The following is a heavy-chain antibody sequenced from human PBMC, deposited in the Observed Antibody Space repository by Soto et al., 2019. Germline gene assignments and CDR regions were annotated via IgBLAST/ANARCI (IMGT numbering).Heavy chain of an antibody. CDR2: IYSGGST. J-gene: IGHJ3*02. CDR1: GFIVSSNY. D-gene: IGHD6-6*01. V-gene: IGHV3-53*04. CDR3: ARTIAARLSAFDI. Sequence: EVQLVESGGGLVQPGGSLRLSCAASGFIVSSNYMSWVRQAPGKGLEWVSVIYSGGSTYYADSVKGRFTISRHNSKNTLYIQMNSLRAEDTAVYYCARTIAARLSAFDIWGQGTMVTVSS.